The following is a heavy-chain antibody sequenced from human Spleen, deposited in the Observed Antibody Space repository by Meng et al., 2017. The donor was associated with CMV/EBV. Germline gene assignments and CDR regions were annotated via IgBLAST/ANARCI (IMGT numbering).Heavy chain of an antibody. Sequence: GESLKISCAASGFTLSSDWMHWVRQAPGKGLVWVSRINSVGTGTSYADSVKGRFTISRDNAKNTLYLQMNSLRVEDTAVYYCATGDSGSYYVYWGRGTLVTVSS. V-gene: IGHV3-74*01. J-gene: IGHJ4*02. CDR1: GFTLSSDW. D-gene: IGHD1-26*01. CDR2: INSVGTGT. CDR3: ATGDSGSYYVY.